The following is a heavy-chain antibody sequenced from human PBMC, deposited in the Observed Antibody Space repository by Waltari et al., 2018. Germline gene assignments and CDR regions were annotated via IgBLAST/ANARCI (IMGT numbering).Heavy chain of an antibody. CDR1: GYSISSGYY. Sequence: QVQLQESGPGLVKPSETLSLTCAVSGYSISSGYYWGWIRQPPGKGLEWIGGIYHSGSTYYNPSLKSRVTISVDTSKNQFSLKLSSVTAADTAVYYCARHAADYGDYVGGWWFDPWGQGTLVIVSS. CDR2: IYHSGST. V-gene: IGHV4-38-2*01. D-gene: IGHD4-17*01. CDR3: ARHAADYGDYVGGWWFDP. J-gene: IGHJ5*02.